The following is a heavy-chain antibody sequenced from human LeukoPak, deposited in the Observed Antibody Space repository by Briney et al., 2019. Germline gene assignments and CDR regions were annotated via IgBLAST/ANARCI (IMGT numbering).Heavy chain of an antibody. Sequence: GRSLRLSRASPVFTFSSYFWMHWVRQAPGKGLVWVSRIKSDGSSSTYADSVKGRFTISRDNAKNSLYLQMDTLRAEDTAVYYCVRDLDLGGYSSFEYWGQGTLVTVSS. J-gene: IGHJ4*02. V-gene: IGHV3-74*01. CDR1: VFTFSSYFW. CDR2: IKSDGSSS. CDR3: VRDLDLGGYSSFEY. D-gene: IGHD4-23*01.